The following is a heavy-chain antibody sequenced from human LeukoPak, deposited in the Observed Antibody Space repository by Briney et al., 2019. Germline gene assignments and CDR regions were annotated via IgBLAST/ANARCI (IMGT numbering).Heavy chain of an antibody. D-gene: IGHD1-26*01. CDR2: IRYDGSNK. Sequence: GGSLRLSCAASGFTFSSYGMHWVRQAPGKGLEWVAFIRYDGSNKYYADSVKGRFTISRDNSKNTLYLQMNSLRAEDTAVYYCAREKSGSNAAFDYWGQGTLVTVSS. CDR1: GFTFSSYG. CDR3: AREKSGSNAAFDY. V-gene: IGHV3-30*02. J-gene: IGHJ4*02.